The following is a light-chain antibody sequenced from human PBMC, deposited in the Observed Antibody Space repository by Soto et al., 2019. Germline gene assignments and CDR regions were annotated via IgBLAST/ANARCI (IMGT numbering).Light chain of an antibody. J-gene: IGLJ1*01. V-gene: IGLV1-36*01. Sequence: QSVLTQPPSVSEDPRQRVTISCSGSSSNIGNNAVNWYQQLPGQAPKIVIYYDDLLTSGVSDRFSGSKSGTSASLAISVLQSDDEADYYSAAWDDSLNAYVFGPGTKVTV. CDR1: SSNIGNNA. CDR3: AAWDDSLNAYV. CDR2: YDD.